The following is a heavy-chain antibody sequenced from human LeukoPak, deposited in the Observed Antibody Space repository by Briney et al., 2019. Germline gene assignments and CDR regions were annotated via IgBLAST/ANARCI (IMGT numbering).Heavy chain of an antibody. J-gene: IGHJ4*02. CDR3: AKEVLY. D-gene: IGHD5/OR15-5a*01. CDR2: ITGSGAST. Sequence: GGSLRLSCTASGFTFNNYAMTWVRQAPGKGLEWVSAITGSGASTNYADSVKGRFTISRDNSNNTLYLQMNSLRAEDTAVYYCAKEVLYWGQGTLVTVSS. CDR1: GFTFNNYA. V-gene: IGHV3-23*01.